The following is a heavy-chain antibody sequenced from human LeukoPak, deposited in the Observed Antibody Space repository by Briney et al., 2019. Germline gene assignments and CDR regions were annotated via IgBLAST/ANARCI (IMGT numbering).Heavy chain of an antibody. J-gene: IGHJ4*02. CDR1: GFTFSSYG. Sequence: PGRSLRLSCAASGFTFSSYGMHWVRQAPGKGLEWVAVISYDGSNKYYADSVKGRFAISRDNSKNTLYLQMNSLRAEDTAVYYCAKDHFPYANYYDSSGSFDYWGQGTLVTVSS. V-gene: IGHV3-30*18. CDR2: ISYDGSNK. D-gene: IGHD3-22*01. CDR3: AKDHFPYANYYDSSGSFDY.